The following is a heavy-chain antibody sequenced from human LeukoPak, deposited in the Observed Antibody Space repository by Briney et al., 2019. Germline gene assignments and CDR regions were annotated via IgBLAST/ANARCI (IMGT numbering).Heavy chain of an antibody. Sequence: SETLSLTCTVSAGSISTYYWSWIRQPPGKGLEWIGSVYYTGSTNYNPSLKSRVTISIDTSKNQFSLKLSSVAAADTAVYYCARRFAVNPRYAFDIWGRGTMVTVSS. V-gene: IGHV4-59*08. J-gene: IGHJ3*02. CDR1: AGSISTYY. CDR3: ARRFAVNPRYAFDI. CDR2: VYYTGST. D-gene: IGHD4-17*01.